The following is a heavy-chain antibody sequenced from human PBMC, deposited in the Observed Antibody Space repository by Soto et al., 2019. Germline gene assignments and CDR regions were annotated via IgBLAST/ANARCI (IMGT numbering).Heavy chain of an antibody. Sequence: EVQLVDSGGDLVQPGGSLRLSCAASGFTFSTYWMSWVRQAPGKGLEWVANIDPGGSQKYYVDSVKGRFTISRDNAKNSLYLQMNSLRAEDTAVYYCARDMGPSGAYGYWGQGTLVTVSS. CDR2: IDPGGSQK. CDR3: ARDMGPSGAYGY. V-gene: IGHV3-7*03. CDR1: GFTFSTYW. D-gene: IGHD1-26*01. J-gene: IGHJ4*02.